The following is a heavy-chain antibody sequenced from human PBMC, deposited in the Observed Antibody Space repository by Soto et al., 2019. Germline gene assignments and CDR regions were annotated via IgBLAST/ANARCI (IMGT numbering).Heavy chain of an antibody. D-gene: IGHD3-16*01. V-gene: IGHV1-8*02. Sequence: ASVKVSCKASGYTFTSYAMHWVRQAPGQRLEWMGWMNPNSGNTGYAQKFQGRVTMTRNTSISTAYMELSSLRSEDTAVYYCARLHSDYVWGDEDYWGQGTLVTVSS. CDR3: ARLHSDYVWGDEDY. CDR1: GYTFTSYA. CDR2: MNPNSGNT. J-gene: IGHJ4*02.